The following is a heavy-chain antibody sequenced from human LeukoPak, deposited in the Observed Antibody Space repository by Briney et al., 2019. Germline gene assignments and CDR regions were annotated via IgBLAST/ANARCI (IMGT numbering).Heavy chain of an antibody. CDR3: ARDRGYSYGLLDY. Sequence: SETLSLTCTVSGGSLSSYYWSWIRQPPGKGLEWIGYIYYSGSTNYNPSLKSRVTISVDTSKNQFSLKLSSVTAADTAVYYCARDRGYSYGLLDYWSQGTLVTVSS. CDR1: GGSLSSYY. J-gene: IGHJ4*02. CDR2: IYYSGST. V-gene: IGHV4-59*01. D-gene: IGHD5-18*01.